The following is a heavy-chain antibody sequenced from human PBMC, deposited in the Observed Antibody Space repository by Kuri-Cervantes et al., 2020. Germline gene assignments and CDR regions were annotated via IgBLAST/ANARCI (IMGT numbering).Heavy chain of an antibody. J-gene: IGHJ4*02. V-gene: IGHV4-30-4*01. CDR2: IYYSGST. CDR1: GGSISSGDYY. Sequence: LRLSCTVSGGSISSGDYYWSWIRQPPGKGLEWIGYIYYSGSTYYNPSLKSRVTISVDTSKNQFSLKLSSVTAADTAVYYCASTPGVVVPAAMGVGRDYFDYWGQGTLVTVSS. CDR3: ASTPGVVVPAAMGVGRDYFDY. D-gene: IGHD2-2*01.